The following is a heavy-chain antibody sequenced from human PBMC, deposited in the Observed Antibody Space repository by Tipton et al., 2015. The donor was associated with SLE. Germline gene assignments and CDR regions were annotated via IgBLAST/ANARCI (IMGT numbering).Heavy chain of an antibody. CDR3: AKGGYDYDDYILQE. CDR1: GFTFSSYG. Sequence: GSLRLSCVASGFTFSSYGMHWVRQAPGKGLEWVTFIKYDGSEKYYVDSVKGRFTTSRENWKNTLYLQMNSLRAEDTAVYYCAKGGYDYDDYILQEWGQGTLVTVSS. V-gene: IGHV3-30*02. D-gene: IGHD4-17*01. J-gene: IGHJ1*01. CDR2: IKYDGSEK.